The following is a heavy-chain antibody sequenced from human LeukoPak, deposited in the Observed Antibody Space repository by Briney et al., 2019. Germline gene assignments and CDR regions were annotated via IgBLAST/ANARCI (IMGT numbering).Heavy chain of an antibody. CDR2: IYSGDST. J-gene: IGHJ4*02. Sequence: GGSLRLSCEASGFIFRGYWMSWVRQAPGKGLEWVSVIYSGDSTYYADSVKGRFTISRDNSKNTLYLQMNSLRAEDTATYYCARSSPPLLIFDYWGQGTLVTVSS. V-gene: IGHV3-53*01. D-gene: IGHD2/OR15-2a*01. CDR3: ARSSPPLLIFDY. CDR1: GFIFRGYW.